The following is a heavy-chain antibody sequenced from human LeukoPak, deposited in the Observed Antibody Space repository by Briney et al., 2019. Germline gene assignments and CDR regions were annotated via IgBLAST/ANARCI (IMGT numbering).Heavy chain of an antibody. Sequence: SVKVSCKASGGTFSSYAISWVRQAPGQGLEWMGGIIPIFGTANYAQKFQGGVTITADESTSTAYMELSSLRSEDTAVYYCAREEGYCSGGSCYSAYYHGMDVWGKGTTVTVSS. CDR1: GGTFSSYA. J-gene: IGHJ6*04. D-gene: IGHD2-15*01. V-gene: IGHV1-69*13. CDR3: AREEGYCSGGSCYSAYYHGMDV. CDR2: IIPIFGTA.